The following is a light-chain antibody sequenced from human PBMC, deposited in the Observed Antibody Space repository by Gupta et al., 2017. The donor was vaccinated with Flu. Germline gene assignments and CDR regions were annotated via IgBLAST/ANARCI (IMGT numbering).Light chain of an antibody. CDR3: RKHNIYPWT. Sequence: PSSLSASAGERGTITCRQGPVVGSYLAWYQQKPGGTPTLLIHGASTRESGVPARLSGGGSGAEFTLTIASLLPEDVEASYCRKHNIYPWTFGQGTKVEIK. V-gene: IGKV1-27*01. CDR2: GAS. CDR1: PVVGSY. J-gene: IGKJ1*01.